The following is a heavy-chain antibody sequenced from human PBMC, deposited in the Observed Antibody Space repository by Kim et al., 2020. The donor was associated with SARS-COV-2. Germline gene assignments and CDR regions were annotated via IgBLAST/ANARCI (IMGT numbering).Heavy chain of an antibody. CDR1: GFTFSSYW. CDR3: ARVGLWRGGFDY. CDR2: INSDGSST. V-gene: IGHV3-74*01. J-gene: IGHJ4*02. D-gene: IGHD3-16*01. Sequence: GGSLRLSCAASGFTFSSYWMHWVRQAPGKGLVWVSRINSDGSSTSYADSVKGRFTISRDNAKNTLYLQMNSLRAEDTAVYYCARVGLWRGGFDYWGQGTLVTVSS.